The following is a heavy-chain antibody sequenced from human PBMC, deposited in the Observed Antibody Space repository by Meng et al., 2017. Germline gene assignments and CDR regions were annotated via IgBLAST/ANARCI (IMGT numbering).Heavy chain of an antibody. J-gene: IGHJ4*02. Sequence: QLTGSGPGLVGPSATLSLPCTVSGGAVGSGNYYWSWIRQPPGKGLEWIGYIVYSGSTTYNPSLKTRVTISVDTSKNQFSLKLTSVTAADTAVYFCARDVGGDYETLFDYWGQGTLVTVSS. CDR2: IVYSGST. D-gene: IGHD4-17*01. CDR1: GGAVGSGNYY. CDR3: ARDVGGDYETLFDY. V-gene: IGHV4-61*01.